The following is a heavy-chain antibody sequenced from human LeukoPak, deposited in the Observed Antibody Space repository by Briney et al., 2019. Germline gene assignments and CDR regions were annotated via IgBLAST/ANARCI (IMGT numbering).Heavy chain of an antibody. CDR3: ARTYYYGSGSYYEHRDAFDI. J-gene: IGHJ3*02. Sequence: SETLPLTCTVSGYSISSGYYWGWIRQPPGKGLEWIGIIYQSGSTYYNPSLKSRVTISVDTSKNQFSLKLGSVTAADTALYYCARTYYYGSGSYYEHRDAFDIWGQGTMVTVSS. CDR2: IYQSGST. CDR1: GYSISSGYY. D-gene: IGHD3-10*01. V-gene: IGHV4-38-2*02.